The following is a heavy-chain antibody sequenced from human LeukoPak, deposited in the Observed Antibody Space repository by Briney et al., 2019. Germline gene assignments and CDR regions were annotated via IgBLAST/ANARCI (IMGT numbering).Heavy chain of an antibody. D-gene: IGHD3-10*01. CDR2: INGDGSNT. CDR1: GFSFDDYA. CDR3: TRDGFYGSGTIVDY. V-gene: IGHV3-74*01. J-gene: IGHJ4*02. Sequence: PGGSLRLSCAASGFSFDDYAMHWVRQAPGKGLVWVSRINGDGSNTNYADSVKGRFTISRDNAKNTLYLQMDSLRAEDTAVYYCTRDGFYGSGTIVDYWGQGTLVTVSS.